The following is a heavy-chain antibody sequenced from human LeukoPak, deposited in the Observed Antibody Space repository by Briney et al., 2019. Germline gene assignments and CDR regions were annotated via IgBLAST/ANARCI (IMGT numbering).Heavy chain of an antibody. D-gene: IGHD4-17*01. J-gene: IGHJ3*02. CDR2: IYYSGST. CDR1: GGSISSYY. CDR3: AKTTVTTFDAFDI. V-gene: IGHV4-59*01. Sequence: KPSETLSLTCTVSGGSISSYYWSWIRQPPGKGLEWIGYIYYSGSTNYNPSLKSRVTMSVDTSKNQLSLKLTSVTAADTAVYYCAKTTVTTFDAFDIWGQGTVVTVSS.